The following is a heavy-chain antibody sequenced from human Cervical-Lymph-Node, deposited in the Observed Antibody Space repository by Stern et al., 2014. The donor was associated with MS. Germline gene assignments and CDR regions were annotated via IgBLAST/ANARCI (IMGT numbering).Heavy chain of an antibody. CDR2: IWYDGTKK. J-gene: IGHJ4*02. D-gene: IGHD5-18*01. V-gene: IGHV3-33*01. Sequence: VQLVQSGGGVVQPGRSLRLSCAASGFTFSDYGMHWVRKAPGKGLEWVAIIWYDGTKKYYADSVKGRFTISRDNSNNTLYLQMNSLRAEDTAVYYCARDASWIQLWSYFDYWGQGTLVTVSS. CDR1: GFTFSDYG. CDR3: ARDASWIQLWSYFDY.